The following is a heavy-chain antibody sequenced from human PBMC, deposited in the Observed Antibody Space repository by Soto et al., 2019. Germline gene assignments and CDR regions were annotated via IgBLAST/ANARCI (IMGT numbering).Heavy chain of an antibody. CDR2: IYYSGST. D-gene: IGHD1-1*01. CDR1: GGSVSSGSYY. V-gene: IGHV4-61*01. J-gene: IGHJ4*02. CDR3: ARWNRQDDYFDY. Sequence: SETLSLPCTVSGGSVSSGSYYWSWIRQPPGKGLEWIGYIYYSGSTNYNPSLKSRVTISVDTSKNQFSLKLSSVTAADTAVYYCARWNRQDDYFDYPCQATLVTL.